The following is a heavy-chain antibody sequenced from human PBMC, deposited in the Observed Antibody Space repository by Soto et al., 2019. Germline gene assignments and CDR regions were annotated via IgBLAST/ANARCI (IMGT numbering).Heavy chain of an antibody. J-gene: IGHJ6*02. Sequence: SVKVACKASGYTLTGYYMHLLRQAPGQGLEWMGWINPNSGGTNYAQKFQGRVTMTRDTSISTAYMELSRLRSDDTAVYYWARVTGSGSYGMDVWGQGTTVTGSS. D-gene: IGHD2-15*01. CDR1: GYTLTGYY. CDR2: INPNSGGT. V-gene: IGHV1-2*02. CDR3: ARVTGSGSYGMDV.